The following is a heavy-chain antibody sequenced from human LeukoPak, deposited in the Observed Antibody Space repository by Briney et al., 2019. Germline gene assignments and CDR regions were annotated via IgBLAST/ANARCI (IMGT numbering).Heavy chain of an antibody. CDR3: ARSNIAAAGRAGNYYYYGMDV. J-gene: IGHJ6*02. CDR1: GGSISSGGYY. V-gene: IGHV4-31*03. Sequence: SQTLSLTCTVSGGSISSGGYYWSWIRQHPGKGLEWIGYIYYSGSTYYNPSLKSRVTISVDTSKNQFSLKLSSVTAADTAVYYCARSNIAAAGRAGNYYYYGMDVWGQGTTVTVSS. CDR2: IYYSGST. D-gene: IGHD6-13*01.